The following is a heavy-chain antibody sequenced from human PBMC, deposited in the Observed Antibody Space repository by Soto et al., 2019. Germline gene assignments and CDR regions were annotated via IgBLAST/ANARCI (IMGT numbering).Heavy chain of an antibody. Sequence: QVQLVESEGGVVQPGRSLRLSCAASGFTFSSYAMHWVRQAPGKGLEWVAVISYDGSNKYYADSVKGRFTISRDNSKNTLYLQMNSLRAEDTAVYYCARDFGSSGYFDYWGQGTLVTVSS. V-gene: IGHV3-30-3*01. J-gene: IGHJ4*02. CDR3: ARDFGSSGYFDY. D-gene: IGHD3-22*01. CDR2: ISYDGSNK. CDR1: GFTFSSYA.